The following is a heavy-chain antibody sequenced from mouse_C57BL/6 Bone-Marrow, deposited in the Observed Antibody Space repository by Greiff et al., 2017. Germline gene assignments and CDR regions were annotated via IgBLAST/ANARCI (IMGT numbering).Heavy chain of an antibody. CDR2: IYPGSGST. Sequence: QVQLQQPGAELVKPGASVKMSCKASGYNFTSYWITWVKQRPGQGLEWIGDIYPGSGSTNYNEKFQSKATMTVDTSSSTAYMQLSSLTSEDSAVYYCARCDWELLFDYWGQGTTLTVSS. D-gene: IGHD4-1*01. V-gene: IGHV1-55*01. J-gene: IGHJ2*01. CDR3: ARCDWELLFDY. CDR1: GYNFTSYW.